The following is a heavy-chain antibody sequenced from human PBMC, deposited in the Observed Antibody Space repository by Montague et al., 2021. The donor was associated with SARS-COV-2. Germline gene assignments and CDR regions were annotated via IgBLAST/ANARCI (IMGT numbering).Heavy chain of an antibody. V-gene: IGHV3-23*01. CDR3: ANRGVRYFDAQGVWYYFDY. Sequence: SLRLSCAASGFTFSSYGMTWVRQAPGKGLEWASTISDSGGSTYYADSVKGRFTISRDNSKNTLYLQMNSLRAEDTAVYYCANRGVRYFDAQGVWYYFDYWGQGTLVTVSS. CDR2: ISDSGGST. D-gene: IGHD3-9*01. CDR1: GFTFSSYG. J-gene: IGHJ4*02.